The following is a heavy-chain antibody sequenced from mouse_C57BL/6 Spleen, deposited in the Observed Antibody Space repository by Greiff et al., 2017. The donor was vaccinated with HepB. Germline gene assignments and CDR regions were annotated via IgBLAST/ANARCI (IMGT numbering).Heavy chain of an antibody. V-gene: IGHV1-18*01. D-gene: IGHD2-5*01. Sequence: EVQLQQSGPELVKPGASVKIPCKASGYTFTDYNMDWVKQSHGKSLEWIGDINPNNGGTIYNQKFKGKATLTVDKSSSTAYMELRSLTSEDTAVYFCGRAGLYFRNYDSAMDYWGQGTSVTVSS. CDR3: GRAGLYFRNYDSAMDY. CDR1: GYTFTDYN. J-gene: IGHJ4*01. CDR2: INPNNGGT.